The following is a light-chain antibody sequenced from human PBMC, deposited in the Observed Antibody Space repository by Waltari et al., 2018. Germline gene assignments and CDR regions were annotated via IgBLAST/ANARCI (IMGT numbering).Light chain of an antibody. Sequence: QSVLTQPPSASGTPGQRVPISCSGRRSNIGNNYVYWYQQFPQTAPKPLSYTKDQRPSGVPDRFSCSKSGTSASLVISGLLSEDEAEYYCVTWDDSLNGPVFGGGTKLTVL. CDR1: RSNIGNNY. V-gene: IGLV1-47*01. J-gene: IGLJ3*02. CDR2: TKD. CDR3: VTWDDSLNGPV.